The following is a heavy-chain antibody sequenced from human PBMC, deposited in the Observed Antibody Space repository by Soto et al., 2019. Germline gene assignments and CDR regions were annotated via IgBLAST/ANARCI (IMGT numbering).Heavy chain of an antibody. CDR1: GYTFTSYY. CDR2: INPSGGST. D-gene: IGHD2-2*02. Sequence: ASVKVSCKASGYTFTSYYMHWVRQAPGQGLEWMGIINPSGGSTSYAQKFQGRVTMTRDTSTSTVYMELSSLRSEDTAVYYCARSYCSSTSCYKAWFDPWGQGTLVTVSS. J-gene: IGHJ5*02. CDR3: ARSYCSSTSCYKAWFDP. V-gene: IGHV1-46*03.